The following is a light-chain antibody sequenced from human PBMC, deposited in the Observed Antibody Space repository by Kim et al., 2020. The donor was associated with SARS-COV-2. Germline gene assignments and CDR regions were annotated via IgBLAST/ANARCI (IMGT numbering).Light chain of an antibody. Sequence: EIVLTQSPSTLSVSPGERATLSCRASQSLSGNLAWYQQKPGQAPRLLIYRASTRAAGVPDRFSGTGSATDFTLTISSLQSEDFALYYCHQYNTWHTFGQGTKVVIK. V-gene: IGKV3-15*01. CDR1: QSLSGN. CDR3: HQYNTWHT. CDR2: RAS. J-gene: IGKJ2*01.